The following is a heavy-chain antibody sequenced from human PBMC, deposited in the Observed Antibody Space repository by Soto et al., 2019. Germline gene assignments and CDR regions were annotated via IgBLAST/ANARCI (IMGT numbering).Heavy chain of an antibody. CDR2: IYATGTT. D-gene: IGHD1-1*01. Sequence: SETLSLTCTVSGASISGYYWSWIRKSAGKGLEWIGRIYATGTTDYNPSLKSRVMMSVDTSKKQFSPRLRSVTAADTAVYYCVRDGTKTLRDWFDPWGQGISVTVSS. J-gene: IGHJ5*02. CDR1: GASISGYY. CDR3: VRDGTKTLRDWFDP. V-gene: IGHV4-4*07.